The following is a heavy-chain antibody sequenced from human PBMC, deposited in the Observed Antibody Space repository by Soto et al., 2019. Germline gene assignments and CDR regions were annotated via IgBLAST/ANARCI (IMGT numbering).Heavy chain of an antibody. CDR3: ARDLYSSSWFWFDP. J-gene: IGHJ5*02. Sequence: VQLVQSGADVKKPGASVKISCKASGYNFTQYRIHWVRQAPGQRLEWMGWITAGDAQTEYSQKFQGRVTISRDISATTVYLDLDSLRSEDTAVYYCARDLYSSSWFWFDPWGRGTQVIVSS. D-gene: IGHD2-2*01. CDR1: GYNFTQYR. V-gene: IGHV1-3*01. CDR2: ITAGDAQT.